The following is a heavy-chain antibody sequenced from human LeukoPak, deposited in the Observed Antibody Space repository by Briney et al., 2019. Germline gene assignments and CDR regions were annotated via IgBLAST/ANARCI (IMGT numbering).Heavy chain of an antibody. CDR3: TTGGIIYDSSGYSHY. CDR1: GFTFSNAW. V-gene: IGHV3-15*01. Sequence: MSGGSLRLSCAASGFTFSNAWMSWVRQAPGKGLEWVGRIKSKTDGGTTDYAAPVKGRFTISRDDSKNTLYLQMNSLKTEDTAVYYCTTGGIIYDSSGYSHYWGQGALVTVSS. J-gene: IGHJ4*02. D-gene: IGHD3-22*01. CDR2: IKSKTDGGTT.